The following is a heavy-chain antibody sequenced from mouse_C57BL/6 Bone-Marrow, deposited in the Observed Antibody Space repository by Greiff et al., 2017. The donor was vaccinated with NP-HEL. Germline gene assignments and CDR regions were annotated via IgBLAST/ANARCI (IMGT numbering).Heavy chain of an antibody. CDR3: ARGEGLQDY. Sequence: VQLKESGPGLVKPSQSLSLTCSVTGYSITSGYYWNWIRQFPGNKLEWMGYISYDGSNNYNPSLKNRISITRDTSKNQFFLKLNSVTTEDTATYYCARGEGLQDYWGQGTTLTVSS. V-gene: IGHV3-6*01. D-gene: IGHD2-13*01. CDR1: GYSITSGYY. J-gene: IGHJ2*01. CDR2: ISYDGSN.